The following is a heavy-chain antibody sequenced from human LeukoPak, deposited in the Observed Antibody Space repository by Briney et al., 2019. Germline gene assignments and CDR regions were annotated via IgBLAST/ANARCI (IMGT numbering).Heavy chain of an antibody. J-gene: IGHJ5*02. D-gene: IGHD6-19*01. V-gene: IGHV4-59*01. CDR3: ARSLGGWSNWFDP. CDR2: IYYSGST. CDR1: GGSISSYY. Sequence: SETLSLTCTVSGGSISSYYWSWIRQPPGKGLEGIGYIYYSGSTNYNPSLKSRVTISVDTSKNQFSLKLSSVTAADTAVYYCARSLGGWSNWFDPWGQGTLVTVSS.